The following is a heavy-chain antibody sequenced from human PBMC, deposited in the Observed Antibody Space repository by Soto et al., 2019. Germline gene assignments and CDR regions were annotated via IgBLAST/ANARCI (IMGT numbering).Heavy chain of an antibody. Sequence: PSETLSLTCTVSGGSISGYYWSLIRQPPGKGLEWIGHIYYSATTDYDPSLKSRVTISADTSKNQFSLKLSSVTAEDTAVYYCAKVWLPDYWGQGTLVTVSS. CDR1: GGSISGYY. D-gene: IGHD3-22*01. J-gene: IGHJ4*02. CDR2: IYYSATT. CDR3: AKVWLPDY. V-gene: IGHV4-59*01.